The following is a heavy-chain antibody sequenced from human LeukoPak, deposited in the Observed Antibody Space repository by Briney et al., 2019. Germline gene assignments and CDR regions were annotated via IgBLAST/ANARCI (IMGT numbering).Heavy chain of an antibody. CDR3: ARVFVGALDY. J-gene: IGHJ4*02. CDR2: IYHSGST. V-gene: IGHV4-30-2*01. Sequence: SETLSLTCAVSGGSISSGGYSWSWIRQPPGKGLEWIGYIYHSGSTYYNPSLKSRVTISVDRSKNQFSLKLSSVTAADTAVYYCARVFVGALDYWGQGTLVTVSS. D-gene: IGHD3-16*01. CDR1: GGSISSGGYS.